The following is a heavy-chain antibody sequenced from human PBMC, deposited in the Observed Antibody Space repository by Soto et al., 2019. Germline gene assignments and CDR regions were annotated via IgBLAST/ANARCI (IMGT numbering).Heavy chain of an antibody. CDR2: ISSSSSTI. Sequence: GGSLRLSCAASGFTFSSYSMNWVRQAPGKGLEWVSYISSSSSTIYYADSVKGRFTISRDNAKNSLYLQMNSLRDEDTAVYYCARTVLVDFWSGYTRTDAFDIWGQGTMVTVSS. V-gene: IGHV3-48*02. CDR1: GFTFSSYS. CDR3: ARTVLVDFWSGYTRTDAFDI. D-gene: IGHD3-3*01. J-gene: IGHJ3*02.